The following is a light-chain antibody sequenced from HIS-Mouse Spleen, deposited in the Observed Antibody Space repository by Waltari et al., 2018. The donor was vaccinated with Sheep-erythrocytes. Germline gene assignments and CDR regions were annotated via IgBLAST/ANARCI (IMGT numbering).Light chain of an antibody. CDR3: QQFNNYPRT. CDR1: QGISSA. V-gene: IGKV1D-13*01. CDR2: DAS. J-gene: IGKJ1*01. Sequence: AIQLTQSPASLSASVGDRITITCRASQGISSALAWYQQKPGKAPKLLIYDASSLESGVPSRFSGSGSGTDFTLTISSLQPEDFATYYCQQFNNYPRTFGQGTKVEIK.